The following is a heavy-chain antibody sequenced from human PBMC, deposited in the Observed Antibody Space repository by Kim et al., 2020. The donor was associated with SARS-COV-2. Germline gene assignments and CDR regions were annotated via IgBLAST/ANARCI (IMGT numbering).Heavy chain of an antibody. J-gene: IGHJ6*04. V-gene: IGHV3-74*01. CDR2: INSDGSST. CDR3: ARDGYFDWLLYHYYGMDV. D-gene: IGHD3-9*01. CDR1: GFTFSSYW. Sequence: GGSLRLSCAASGFTFSSYWMHWVRQAPGKGLVWVSRINSDGSSTSYADSVKGRFTISRDNAKNTLYLQMNSLRAEDTAVYYCARDGYFDWLLYHYYGMDVGVEGTTATVSA.